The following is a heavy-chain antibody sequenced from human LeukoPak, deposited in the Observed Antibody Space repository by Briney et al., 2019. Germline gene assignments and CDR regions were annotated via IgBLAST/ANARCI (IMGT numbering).Heavy chain of an antibody. CDR2: IPYSGST. CDR3: ARAPLSTDNWNDVDLDY. Sequence: SETLSLTCTVSGASISNYYWNWIRQPPGKGLEWIGYIPYSGSTNYNPSLKSRVTISVDTSKNQFSLKLTSVTTADTAVYYCARAPLSTDNWNDVDLDYWSQGTLVTVSS. D-gene: IGHD1-20*01. CDR1: GASISNYY. V-gene: IGHV4-59*01. J-gene: IGHJ4*02.